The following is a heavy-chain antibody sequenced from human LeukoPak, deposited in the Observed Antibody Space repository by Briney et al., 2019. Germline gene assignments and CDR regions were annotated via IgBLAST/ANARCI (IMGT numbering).Heavy chain of an antibody. CDR3: ARGYSYGPPLGY. D-gene: IGHD5-18*01. J-gene: IGHJ4*02. CDR1: GGSISSGAYY. V-gene: IGHV4-31*03. Sequence: SQTLSLTCTVSGGSISSGAYYWSWIRQHPGKGLEWIGYIYYSGSTYYNPSLKSRVTISVDTSKNQFSLKLSSVTAADTAVYYCARGYSYGPPLGYWGQGTLVTVSS. CDR2: IYYSGST.